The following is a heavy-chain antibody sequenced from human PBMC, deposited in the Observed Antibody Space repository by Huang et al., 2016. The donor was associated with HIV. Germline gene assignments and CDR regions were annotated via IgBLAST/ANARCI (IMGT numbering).Heavy chain of an antibody. CDR2: ISYDGNNK. Sequence: QVQLVESGGGVVQPGRSLRVSCAASGFTFSNYGMHWVRQAPGKGLEWVGVISYDGNNKYYADSVKGRFTVSRDNSKNTLFLQMNSLKTEDTAVYFCAKAGRRLYDSSGYYFVDVWGQGTTVTVSS. V-gene: IGHV3-30*18. J-gene: IGHJ6*03. CDR3: AKAGRRLYDSSGYYFVDV. D-gene: IGHD3-22*01. CDR1: GFTFSNYG.